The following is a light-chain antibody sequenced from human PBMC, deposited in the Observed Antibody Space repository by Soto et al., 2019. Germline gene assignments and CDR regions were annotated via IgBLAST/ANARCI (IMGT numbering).Light chain of an antibody. CDR1: SSDVGGYNY. V-gene: IGLV2-14*01. J-gene: IGLJ2*01. CDR3: SSYTSSSTPVV. CDR2: DVS. Sequence: QSALTQPSSVSGSPGQSITISCTGTSSDVGGYNYVSWYQQHPGKAPKLMIYDVSNRPSGVPNRFSGSKSGNTASLTICGLQAEEEADYYCSSYTSSSTPVVFGGGTKVTVL.